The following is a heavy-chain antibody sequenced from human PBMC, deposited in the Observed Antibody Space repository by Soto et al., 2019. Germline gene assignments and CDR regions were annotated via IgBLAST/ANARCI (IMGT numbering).Heavy chain of an antibody. CDR3: ARVSVYYDSSGYYEAFDI. CDR1: GFTFSSYS. J-gene: IGHJ3*02. V-gene: IGHV3-21*01. Sequence: GGSLRLSCAASGFTFSSYSMNWVRQAPGKGLEWVSSISSSSYIYYADSVKGRFTISRDNAKNSLYLQMNSLRAEDTAVYYCARVSVYYDSSGYYEAFDIWGQGTMVTVSS. D-gene: IGHD3-22*01. CDR2: ISSSSYI.